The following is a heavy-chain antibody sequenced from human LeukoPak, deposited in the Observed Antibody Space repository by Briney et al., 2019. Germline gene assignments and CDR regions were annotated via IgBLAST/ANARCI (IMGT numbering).Heavy chain of an antibody. D-gene: IGHD4-17*01. CDR3: AKADYGDYVGYYYYGMDV. J-gene: IGHJ6*02. CDR1: GGSISSSSYY. Sequence: SETLSLTCTVSGGSISSSSYYWGWIRQPPGKGLEWIGSIYYSGSTYYNPSLKSRVTISVDTSKNQFSLKLSSVTAADTAVYYCAKADYGDYVGYYYYGMDVWGQGTTDTVSS. CDR2: IYYSGST. V-gene: IGHV4-39*01.